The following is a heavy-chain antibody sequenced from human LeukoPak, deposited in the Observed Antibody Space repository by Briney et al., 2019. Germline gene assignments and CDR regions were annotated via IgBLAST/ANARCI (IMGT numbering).Heavy chain of an antibody. D-gene: IGHD6-13*01. Sequence: ASVKVSCKASRYTFTGYYMHWVRQAPGQGLEWMGWINPNSGGTNYAQKFQGRVTMTRDTSISTAYMEPSRLRSDDTAVYYCARRAAAGTSGDYWGQGTLVTVSS. CDR3: ARRAAAGTSGDY. J-gene: IGHJ4*02. V-gene: IGHV1-2*02. CDR2: INPNSGGT. CDR1: RYTFTGYY.